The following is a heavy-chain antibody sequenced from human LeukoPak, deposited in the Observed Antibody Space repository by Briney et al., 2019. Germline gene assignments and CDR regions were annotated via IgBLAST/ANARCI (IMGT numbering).Heavy chain of an antibody. CDR1: GFTFSSFA. Sequence: GGSLRLSCAASGFTFSSFAMSWVRQAPGKGLEWVSSISAGSRGTYYADSVKGRFTVSRDNSKNTLYLQVDSLRAEDTAVYYCAKDVPSKYRYRQEGFFDYWGQGTLVTVSS. J-gene: IGHJ4*02. CDR3: AKDVPSKYRYRQEGFFDY. V-gene: IGHV3-23*01. CDR2: ISAGSRGT. D-gene: IGHD3-16*02.